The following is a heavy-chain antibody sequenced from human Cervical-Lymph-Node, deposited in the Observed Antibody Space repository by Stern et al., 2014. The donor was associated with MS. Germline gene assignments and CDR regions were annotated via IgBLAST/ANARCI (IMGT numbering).Heavy chain of an antibody. V-gene: IGHV1-18*01. Sequence: VQLVESGAEVKKPGASVKVSCRASGYTFTKDGISWVRQAPGQGLEWMGWISAYNGNTNYEQKFQDRVTMTTDTSTSTAYMELRSLRSDDTAVYYCARGMTTISMGNYWGQGTLVTVSS. CDR2: ISAYNGNT. CDR1: GYTFTKDG. CDR3: ARGMTTISMGNY. D-gene: IGHD4-17*01. J-gene: IGHJ4*02.